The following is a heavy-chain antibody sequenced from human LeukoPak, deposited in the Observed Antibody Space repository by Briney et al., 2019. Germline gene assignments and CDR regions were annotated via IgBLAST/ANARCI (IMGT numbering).Heavy chain of an antibody. J-gene: IGHJ4*02. D-gene: IGHD3-10*01. Sequence: NPSETLSLTCAVYGGSFSGYYWSWIRQPPGKGLEWIGEINHSGSTNYNPSLKGRVTISVDTSKNQFSLKLSSVTAADTAVYYCARVFSITMVRGVYDYWGQGTLVTVSS. CDR1: GGSFSGYY. CDR2: INHSGST. V-gene: IGHV4-34*01. CDR3: ARVFSITMVRGVYDY.